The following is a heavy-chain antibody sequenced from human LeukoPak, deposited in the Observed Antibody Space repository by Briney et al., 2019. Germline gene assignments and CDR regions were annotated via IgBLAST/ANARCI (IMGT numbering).Heavy chain of an antibody. CDR2: IYSGGST. CDR1: GFTVSSNY. V-gene: IGHV3-66*01. CDR3: AGYSSGRQIYYFDY. D-gene: IGHD6-19*01. J-gene: IGHJ4*02. Sequence: PGGSLRLSCAASGFTVSSNYMSWVRQAPGKGLEWVSVIYSGGSTYYADSVKGRFTISRDNSKNTLYLQMNSLKAEDTAVYYCAGYSSGRQIYYFDYWGQGTLVTVSA.